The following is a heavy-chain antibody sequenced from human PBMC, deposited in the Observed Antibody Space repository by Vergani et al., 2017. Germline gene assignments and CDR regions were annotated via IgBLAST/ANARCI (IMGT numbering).Heavy chain of an antibody. J-gene: IGHJ4*02. CDR2: FDPEDGET. V-gene: IGHV1-24*01. D-gene: IGHD1-1*01. CDR1: GYTLTELS. Sequence: QVQLVQSGAEVKKPGASVKVSCKVSGYTLTELSMHWVRQDPGKGLEWMGGFDPEDGETIYAQKFQGRVTMTEDTSTDTAYMELSSLRSEDPAVYYCATGLSEEVHLERRNYWGQGTLVTVSS. CDR3: ATGLSEEVHLERRNY.